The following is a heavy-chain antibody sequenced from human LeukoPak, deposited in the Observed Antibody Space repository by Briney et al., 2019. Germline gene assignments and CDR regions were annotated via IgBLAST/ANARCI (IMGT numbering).Heavy chain of an antibody. J-gene: IGHJ4*02. CDR3: ARGGYYYDSSGYYFSFDY. CDR2: ISSSSSYI. Sequence: GGSLRLSCAASGFTFSSYSMNWVRQAPGKGLEWVSSISSSSSYIYYADSVKGRFTISRDNAKNSLYLQMNSLRAEDTAVYYCARGGYYYDSSGYYFSFDYWGQGTPVTVSS. D-gene: IGHD3-22*01. V-gene: IGHV3-21*01. CDR1: GFTFSSYS.